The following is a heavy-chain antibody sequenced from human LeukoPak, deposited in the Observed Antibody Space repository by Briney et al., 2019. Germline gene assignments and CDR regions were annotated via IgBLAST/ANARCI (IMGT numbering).Heavy chain of an antibody. CDR3: TTPAWYYDNSGHYAY. Sequence: GGSLRLSCAASGFAFSNALMTWVRQAPGKGLEWVGRIKSKTDGGTIDYAAPVKGRFTISRDDSENTLYLQMNSLKTEDTAVYYCTTPAWYYDNSGHYAYWGQGTLVTVSS. D-gene: IGHD3-22*01. CDR2: IKSKTDGGTI. CDR1: GFAFSNAL. V-gene: IGHV3-15*01. J-gene: IGHJ4*02.